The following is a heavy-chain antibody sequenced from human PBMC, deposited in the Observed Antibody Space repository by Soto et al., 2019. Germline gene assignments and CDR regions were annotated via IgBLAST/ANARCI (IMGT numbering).Heavy chain of an antibody. J-gene: IGHJ6*02. D-gene: IGHD2-15*01. Sequence: QVQLVQSGAEVRKPGASVKVSCKASGYTFSTSGMSWLRQAPGQGLEWMGWISTYNGDTNDAPKFQDRVTMTSDTATSTAYMAPRRPRPADTAVYYFTRASAAPYYFSGMDVWCPGTRVTVSS. CDR3: TRASAAPYYFSGMDV. CDR1: GYTFSTSG. CDR2: ISTYNGDT. V-gene: IGHV1-18*01.